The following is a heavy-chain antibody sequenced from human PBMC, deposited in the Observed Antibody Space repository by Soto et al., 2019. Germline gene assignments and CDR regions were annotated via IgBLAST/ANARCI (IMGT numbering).Heavy chain of an antibody. D-gene: IGHD3-3*01. J-gene: IGHJ4*02. CDR1: GGSISSSYW. CDR3: VTSLNYDFWRDGGRHYYFDY. CDR2: IYHSGST. V-gene: IGHV4-4*02. Sequence: QVQLPESGPGLVTPSGTLSLTCAVSGGSISSSYWWNWVRQPPGKGLEWSGKIYHSGSTNYNPSRKNRVTISVDKSNTKFSLRLSAVAAADTAVYFCVTSLNYDFWRDGGRHYYFDYWGQGTLVTVSS.